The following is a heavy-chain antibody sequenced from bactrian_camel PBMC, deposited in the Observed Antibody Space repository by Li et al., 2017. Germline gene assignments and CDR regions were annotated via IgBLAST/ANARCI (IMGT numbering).Heavy chain of an antibody. D-gene: IGHD5*01. Sequence: HVQLVESGGGLVQPGESLRLSCVVSGGRFSSNPMRWVRQTPEKGLEWVTSDYTDGSDSNYADSVKGRFTISRDNAKNTVYLQLNSLKTEDMAIYYCANIQIPGWAHMDWGQGTQVTVS. V-gene: IGHV3S6*01. CDR3: ANIQIPGWAHMD. CDR2: DYTDGSDS. J-gene: IGHJ4*01. CDR1: GGRFSSNP.